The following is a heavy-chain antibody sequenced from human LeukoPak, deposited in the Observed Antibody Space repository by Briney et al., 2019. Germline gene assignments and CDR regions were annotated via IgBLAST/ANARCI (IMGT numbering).Heavy chain of an antibody. CDR1: GYTFTSYG. V-gene: IGHV1-18*01. CDR3: ARPRGHYGLGRSNWFDP. D-gene: IGHD3-10*01. J-gene: IGHJ5*02. Sequence: ASVKVSCKASGYTFTSYGISWVRQAPGQGLEWMGWISAYNGNTNYAQKLQGRVTMTTDTSTSTAYMELRSLRSDDTAVYYCARPRGHYGLGRSNWFDPWGQGTLVTVSS. CDR2: ISAYNGNT.